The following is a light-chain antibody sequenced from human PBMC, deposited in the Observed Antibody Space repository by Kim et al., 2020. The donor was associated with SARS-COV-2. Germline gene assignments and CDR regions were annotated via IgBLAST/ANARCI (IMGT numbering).Light chain of an antibody. CDR2: KAS. J-gene: IGKJ2*01. Sequence: DIQMTQSPSTLSASVGDRVTITCRASQSISSWLAWYQQKPGKPPKLLIYKASSLESGVPSRFSGSGSGTEFTLTISSLQPDDFATYYCQQYNSYPSTFGQGTKLEI. V-gene: IGKV1-5*03. CDR1: QSISSW. CDR3: QQYNSYPST.